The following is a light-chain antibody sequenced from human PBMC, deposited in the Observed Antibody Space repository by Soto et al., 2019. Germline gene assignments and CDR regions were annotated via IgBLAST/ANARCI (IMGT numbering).Light chain of an antibody. CDR3: QQYNAN. Sequence: DIQMTQSPSTLSASVGDRVTITCRASQSIRSWLAWCQQKPGKAPNLLIYDASNLASGVPSRFSGSGSGTEFTLTISSLQPDDFATYYCQQYNANFGGGTKVEIK. V-gene: IGKV1-5*01. CDR2: DAS. CDR1: QSIRSW. J-gene: IGKJ4*01.